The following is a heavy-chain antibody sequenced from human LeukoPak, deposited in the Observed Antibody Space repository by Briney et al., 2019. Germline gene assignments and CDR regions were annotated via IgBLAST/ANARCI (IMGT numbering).Heavy chain of an antibody. V-gene: IGHV1-46*01. J-gene: IGHJ4*02. CDR2: INPSGGST. CDR1: GYTFTSYY. D-gene: IGHD3-16*02. CDR3: ARDFRRGYGYVWGSYRPLGY. Sequence: ASVKVSCKASGYTFTSYYMHWVRQAPGQGPEWMGIINPSGGSTSYAQKFQGRVTMARDTSTSTVYMELSSLVSEDTAVCYCARDFRRGYGYVWGSYRPLGYWGQGTLVTVSS.